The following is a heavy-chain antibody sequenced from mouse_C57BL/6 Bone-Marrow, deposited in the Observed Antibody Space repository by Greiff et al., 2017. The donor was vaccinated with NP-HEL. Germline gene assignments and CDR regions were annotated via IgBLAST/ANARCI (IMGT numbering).Heavy chain of an antibody. V-gene: IGHV2-2*01. CDR3: ARNYYGSSYEGNYFDY. CDR1: GFSLTSYG. Sequence: VNVVESGPGLVQPSQSLSITCTVSGFSLTSYGVHWVRQSPGKGLEWLGVIWSGGSTDYNAAFISRLSISKDNSKSQVFFKMNSLQADDTAIYYCARNYYGSSYEGNYFDYWGQGTTLTVSS. J-gene: IGHJ2*01. CDR2: IWSGGST. D-gene: IGHD1-1*01.